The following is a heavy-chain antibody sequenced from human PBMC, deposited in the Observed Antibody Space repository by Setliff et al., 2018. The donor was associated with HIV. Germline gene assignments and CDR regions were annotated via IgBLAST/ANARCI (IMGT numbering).Heavy chain of an antibody. CDR1: GFTSSSFS. CDR3: ARAEFYYDLPHYYYFMDV. V-gene: IGHV3-74*01. Sequence: GSLRLSCAASGFTSSSFSMYWVRQAPGKGLVWVSRVNTDGSTTSYADSVKGRFTISRDNAKNTLYLQMNSLRAEDTAVYYCARAEFYYDLPHYYYFMDVWGKGTTVTVSS. J-gene: IGHJ6*03. D-gene: IGHD3-22*01. CDR2: VNTDGSTT.